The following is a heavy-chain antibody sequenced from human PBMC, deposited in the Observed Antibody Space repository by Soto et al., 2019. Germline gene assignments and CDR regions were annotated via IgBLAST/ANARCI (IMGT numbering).Heavy chain of an antibody. CDR3: ASGRYYDSSGYYHPLRY. CDR1: GYTFTSYG. Sequence: QVQLVQSGAEVKKPGASVKVSCKASGYTFTSYGISWVRQAPGQGLEWMGWISAYNGNTNYAQKLQGRVTMTTDTSTSTAYMELRSLSSDDTAVYYCASGRYYDSSGYYHPLRYWGQGTLVTVSS. J-gene: IGHJ4*02. CDR2: ISAYNGNT. D-gene: IGHD3-22*01. V-gene: IGHV1-18*01.